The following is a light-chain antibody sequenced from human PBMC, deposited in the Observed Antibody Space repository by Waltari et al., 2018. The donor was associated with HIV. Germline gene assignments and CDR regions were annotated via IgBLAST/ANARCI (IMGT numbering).Light chain of an antibody. CDR2: EVN. Sequence: QSALTQPASVSGSPGQSITISCTGTTSDVGNYNLVSWYQQHPGKAPKTPIYEVNKRPSGICDRFSGSKSDNTASLTISGLQAEDEADYYCCSYASSTTYVFGTGTKITVL. CDR3: CSYASSTTYV. V-gene: IGLV2-23*02. J-gene: IGLJ1*01. CDR1: TSDVGNYNL.